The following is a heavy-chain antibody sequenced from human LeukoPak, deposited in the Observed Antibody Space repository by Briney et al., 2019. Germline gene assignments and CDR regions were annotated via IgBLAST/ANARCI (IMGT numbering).Heavy chain of an antibody. CDR3: ARLYYYGSGSYFNLDY. J-gene: IGHJ4*02. D-gene: IGHD3-10*01. CDR2: INAGNGNT. CDR1: GYTFTSYA. Sequence: ASVKVSCKASGYTFTSYAMHWVRQAPGQRLEWMGWINAGNGNTKYSQKFQGRVTITRDTSASTAYMELSSLRSEDTAVYYCARLYYYGSGSYFNLDYWGQGTLVTVSS. V-gene: IGHV1-3*01.